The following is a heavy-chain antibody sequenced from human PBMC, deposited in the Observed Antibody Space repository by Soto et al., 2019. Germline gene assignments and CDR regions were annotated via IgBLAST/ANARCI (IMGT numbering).Heavy chain of an antibody. CDR2: IRNSGGA. J-gene: IGHJ4*02. V-gene: IGHV4-4*02. Sequence: QVQLQESGPGLVKPSGTLSLTCAVSSGSVFSSNWWSWVRLPPGKGLEWIGEIRNSGGANYNPSLKSRVTITVARSRNHIFLELSSVTAADPAVYYCASHLVMAGTRGFDHWGLGTLVTVSS. CDR1: SGSVFSSNW. CDR3: ASHLVMAGTRGFDH. D-gene: IGHD6-19*01.